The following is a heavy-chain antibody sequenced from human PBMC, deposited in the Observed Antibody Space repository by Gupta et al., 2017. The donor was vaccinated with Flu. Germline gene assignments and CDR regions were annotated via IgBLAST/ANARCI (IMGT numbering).Heavy chain of an antibody. V-gene: IGHV4-38-2*01. CDR2: VFHTGST. CDR3: ARANSFYYTGWYFIDY. J-gene: IGHJ4*02. Sequence: QVQLQQSGPGIVKPSETLSLTCAVSGYSISSGYYWGWIRQPPGKGLEWVGSVFHTGSTITNPSLQSRVSVSVDTSKNEFSLKLTSVTAADTAVYYCARANSFYYTGWYFIDYWGQGTLVTVSS. D-gene: IGHD6-19*01. CDR1: GYSISSGYY.